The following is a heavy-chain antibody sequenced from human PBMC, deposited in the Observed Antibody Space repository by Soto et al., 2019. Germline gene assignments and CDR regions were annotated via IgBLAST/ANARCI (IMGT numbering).Heavy chain of an antibody. J-gene: IGHJ6*02. D-gene: IGHD3-10*01. CDR1: GYTFTGYY. V-gene: IGHV1-2*04. Sequence: ASVKVSCKASGYTFTGYYIHWVRQAPGQGLEWMGWINPNSGGTNYAQKFQGWVTMTRDTSISTAYMELSRLRSDDTAVYYCARDMAVGNYYGSGSPANYYYYGMDVWGQGTTVTVS. CDR2: INPNSGGT. CDR3: ARDMAVGNYYGSGSPANYYYYGMDV.